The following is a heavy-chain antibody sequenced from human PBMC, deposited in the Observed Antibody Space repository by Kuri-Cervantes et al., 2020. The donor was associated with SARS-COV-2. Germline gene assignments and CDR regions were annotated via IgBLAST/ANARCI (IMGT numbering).Heavy chain of an antibody. CDR1: GGSISSSSYY. J-gene: IGHJ5*02. CDR3: ARESSSSWYWFDP. CDR2: IYYSGST. V-gene: IGHV4-61*01. Sequence: GSLRLSCTVSGGSISSSSYYWSWIRQPPGKGLEWIGHIYYSGSTNYNPSLKSRVTISVDTSKNQFSLKLSSVTAADTAVYYCARESSSSWYWFDPWGQGTLVTVSS. D-gene: IGHD6-13*01.